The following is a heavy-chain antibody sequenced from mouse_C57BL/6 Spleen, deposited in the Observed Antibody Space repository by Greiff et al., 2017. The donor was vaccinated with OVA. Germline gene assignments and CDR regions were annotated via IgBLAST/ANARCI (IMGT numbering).Heavy chain of an antibody. J-gene: IGHJ2*01. CDR3: ARGEGLFLDY. D-gene: IGHD1-1*01. Sequence: EVKLVESEGGLVQPGSSMKLSCTASGFTFSDYYMAWVRQVPEKGLEWVANINYDGSSTYYLDSLKSRFIISRDNAKNILYLQMSSLKSEDTATYYCARGEGLFLDYWGQGTTLTVSS. CDR2: INYDGSST. CDR1: GFTFSDYY. V-gene: IGHV5-16*01.